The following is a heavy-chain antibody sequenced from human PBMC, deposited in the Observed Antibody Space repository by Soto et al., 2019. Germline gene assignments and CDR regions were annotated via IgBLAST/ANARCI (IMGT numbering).Heavy chain of an antibody. CDR1: GFTFSSYA. CDR3: AKAMYYGGNSPTDY. V-gene: IGHV3-23*01. CDR2: ISGSGGST. J-gene: IGHJ4*02. Sequence: GGSLRLSCAASGFTFSSYAMSWVRQAPGKGLEWVSAISGSGGSTYYADSVKGRFTISRDNSKNTLYLQMNSLRAEDTAVYYCAKAMYYGGNSPTDYWGQGTLVTVSS. D-gene: IGHD4-17*01.